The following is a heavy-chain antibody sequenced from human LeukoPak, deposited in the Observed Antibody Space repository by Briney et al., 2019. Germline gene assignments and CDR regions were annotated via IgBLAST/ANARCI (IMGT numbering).Heavy chain of an antibody. CDR3: AKDQVLGNFDY. D-gene: IGHD7-27*01. CDR1: GFTFSSYA. J-gene: IGHJ4*02. V-gene: IGHV3-23*01. Sequence: GGSLIISCAASGFTFSSYAMSWVRQAPGKGLEWVSRISGSGGSTYYADCVKGRFTISRDNSKNTVCLQMSSLRAEDTAIYYCAKDQVLGNFDYWGQGPLVTVTS. CDR2: ISGSGGST.